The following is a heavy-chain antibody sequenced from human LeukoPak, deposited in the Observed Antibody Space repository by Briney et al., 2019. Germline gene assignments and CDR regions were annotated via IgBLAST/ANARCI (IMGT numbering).Heavy chain of an antibody. CDR2: INHSGST. CDR3: ARRGVVVVPFDY. CDR1: GGSFSGCY. J-gene: IGHJ4*02. V-gene: IGHV4-34*01. D-gene: IGHD3-22*01. Sequence: PSETLSLTCAVYGGSFSGCYWSWIRQPPGRGLEWIGEINHSGSTNYNPSLKSRVTISVDTSKNQFSLKLSSVTAADTAVYYCARRGVVVVPFDYWGQGTLVTVSS.